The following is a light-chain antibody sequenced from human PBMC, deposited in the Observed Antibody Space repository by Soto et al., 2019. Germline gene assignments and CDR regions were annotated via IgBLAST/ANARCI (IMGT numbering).Light chain of an antibody. CDR2: AAS. Sequence: DIQRNQSPTSLASYIGNTVTMTSRASQSIGSYLNWYQQKPGKAPNFLIYAASSLVSGVPSRFSGSGSGADLAFMMSSFQAEEFATYYCQRSYFAAVSLGRGTRLEIK. V-gene: IGKV1-39*01. CDR3: QRSYFAAVS. CDR1: QSIGSY. J-gene: IGKJ5*01.